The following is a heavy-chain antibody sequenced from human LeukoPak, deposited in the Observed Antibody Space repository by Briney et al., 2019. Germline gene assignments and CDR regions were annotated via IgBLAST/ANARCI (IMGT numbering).Heavy chain of an antibody. Sequence: GGSLRPSCTTSGFTFGDYAMSWVRQAPGKGLEWVGFIRSKTYGGTIEDAASVKGRFSISRDDSKGIAYLQMNSLKTEDTAVYYCTRDHEDYGSPSFDFWGQGTLVTVSS. CDR3: TRDHEDYGSPSFDF. J-gene: IGHJ4*02. CDR2: IRSKTYGGTI. V-gene: IGHV3-49*04. D-gene: IGHD4/OR15-4a*01. CDR1: GFTFGDYA.